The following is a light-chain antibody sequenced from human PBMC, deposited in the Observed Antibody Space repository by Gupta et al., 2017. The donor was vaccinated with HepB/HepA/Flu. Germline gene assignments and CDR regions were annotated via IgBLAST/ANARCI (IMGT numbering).Light chain of an antibody. CDR3: QQYGSSPYT. V-gene: IGKV3-20*01. Sequence: EIVLTQSPGTLSVSLAERATLSCRASQSVSSTYLAWYQQKPGQTPRLLIYGASSRATGIPDRFSGSGSGTDFTLTISRLEPEDFAVYYCQQYGSSPYTFGEGTKLEIK. J-gene: IGKJ2*01. CDR1: QSVSSTY. CDR2: GAS.